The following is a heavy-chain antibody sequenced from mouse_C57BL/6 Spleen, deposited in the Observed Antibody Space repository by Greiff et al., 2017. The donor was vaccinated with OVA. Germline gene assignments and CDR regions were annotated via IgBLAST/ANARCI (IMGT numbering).Heavy chain of an antibody. J-gene: IGHJ4*01. D-gene: IGHD4-1*01. CDR2: ICRGGSP. V-gene: IGHV2-5*01. Sequence: QVQLQQSGPGLVQPSQCLSITCTVSGFSLTSYCVHWVRQSPGKGLEWLGVICRGGSPAYNTAFMSSMSITKDNSKSQFFFKMNSLQADDTAIYYCAKKGGGTGDYYAMDYWGQGTSVTVSS. CDR1: GFSLTSYC. CDR3: AKKGGGTGDYYAMDY.